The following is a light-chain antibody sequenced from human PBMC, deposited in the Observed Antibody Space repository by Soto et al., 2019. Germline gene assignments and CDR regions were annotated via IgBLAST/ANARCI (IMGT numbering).Light chain of an antibody. CDR2: AAS. Sequence: DIQMTQSPSSLSASVGDRVTITCRASQAINNYLAWYQQKPGGVPTLLISAASTLQSGVPSRFRGSGFGTDFTLTITSLQPEDVATYYCQRYHGASTFGQGTKVEI. CDR1: QAINNY. V-gene: IGKV1-27*01. CDR3: QRYHGAST. J-gene: IGKJ1*01.